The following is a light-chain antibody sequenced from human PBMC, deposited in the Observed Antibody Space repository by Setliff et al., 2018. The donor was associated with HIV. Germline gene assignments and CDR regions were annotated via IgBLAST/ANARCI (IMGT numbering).Light chain of an antibody. Sequence: GSPGQSITISCTGTSSDVGGYSYVSWYQQHPGKAPKLIIYEVRNRPSGVSNRFSGSKSGNTASLTISGLRAEDEADYYCSSYAITNTLPFGTGTKVTVL. CDR1: SSDVGGYSY. CDR3: SSYAITNTLP. J-gene: IGLJ1*01. V-gene: IGLV2-14*01. CDR2: EVR.